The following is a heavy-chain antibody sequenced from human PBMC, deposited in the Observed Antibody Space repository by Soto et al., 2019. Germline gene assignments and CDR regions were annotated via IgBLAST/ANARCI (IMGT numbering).Heavy chain of an antibody. CDR3: MTDRVSGFWVKCTE. V-gene: IGHV3-15*01. D-gene: IGHD3-3*01. CDR1: GFTFSNAG. Sequence: EVQLVESGGGLVKPGGSLRLSCAASGFTFSNAGMSWVRQAPGKGLEWVGRISSKTAGGTTDYAAPVKGRFAISRHDSYETLYLSRNNLKPRDTHGYYCMTDRVSGFWVKCTEWGQGTLVAVAS. J-gene: IGHJ4*02. CDR2: ISSKTAGGTT.